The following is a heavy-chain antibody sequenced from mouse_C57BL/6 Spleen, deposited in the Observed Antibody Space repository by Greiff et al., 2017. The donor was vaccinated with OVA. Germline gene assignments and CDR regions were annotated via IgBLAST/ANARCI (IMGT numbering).Heavy chain of an antibody. Sequence: EVKVVESGAELVRPGASVKLSCTASGFNIKDDYMHWVKQRPEQGLEWIGWIDPENGDTEYASKFQGKATITADTSSNTAYLQLSSLTSEDTAVYYCTYGSSPWFAYWGQGTLVTVSA. J-gene: IGHJ3*01. CDR1: GFNIKDDY. D-gene: IGHD1-1*01. CDR2: IDPENGDT. V-gene: IGHV14-4*01. CDR3: TYGSSPWFAY.